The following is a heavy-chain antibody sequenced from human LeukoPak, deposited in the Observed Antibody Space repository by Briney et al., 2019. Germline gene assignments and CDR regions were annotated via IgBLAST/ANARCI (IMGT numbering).Heavy chain of an antibody. V-gene: IGHV4-59*01. CDR2: IYYSGST. Sequence: SETLSLTCTVSGGSISSYYWSWIRQPPGKGLEWIGYIYYSGSTNYNPSLKSRVTISVDTSKNQFSLKLSSVTAADTAVYYCAREGGSSWPDGYYYYYMDVWGKGTTVTVSS. J-gene: IGHJ6*03. CDR3: AREGGSSWPDGYYYYYMDV. CDR1: GGSISSYY. D-gene: IGHD6-13*01.